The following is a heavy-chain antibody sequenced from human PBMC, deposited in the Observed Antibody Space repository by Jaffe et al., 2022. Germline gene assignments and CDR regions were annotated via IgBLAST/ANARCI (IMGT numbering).Heavy chain of an antibody. CDR1: GFTFSSYS. CDR2: ISSSSSYI. Sequence: EVQLVESGGGLVKPGGSLRLSCAASGFTFSSYSMNWVRQAPGKGLEWVSSISSSSSYIYYADSVKGRFTISRDNAKNSLYLQMNSLRAEDTAVYYCARAFEYSSSSYAFDIWGQGTMVTVSS. D-gene: IGHD6-6*01. V-gene: IGHV3-21*01. CDR3: ARAFEYSSSSYAFDI. J-gene: IGHJ3*02.